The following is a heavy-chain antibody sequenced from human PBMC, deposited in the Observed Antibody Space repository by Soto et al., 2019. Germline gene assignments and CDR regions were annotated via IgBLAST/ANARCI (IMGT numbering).Heavy chain of an antibody. V-gene: IGHV1-69*13. CDR1: GGTFSSYA. Sequence: ASVKVSCKASGGTFSSYAISWVRQAPGQGLEWMGGIIPIFGTANYAQKFQGRVTITADESTSTAYMELSSLRSEDTAVYYCAREDGDYVPGGFDYWGQGTLVTVSS. J-gene: IGHJ4*02. CDR2: IIPIFGTA. D-gene: IGHD4-17*01. CDR3: AREDGDYVPGGFDY.